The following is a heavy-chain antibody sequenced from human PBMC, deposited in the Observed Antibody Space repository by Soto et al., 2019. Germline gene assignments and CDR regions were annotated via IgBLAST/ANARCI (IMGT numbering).Heavy chain of an antibody. CDR3: ARDKSLVTGMDV. Sequence: EVQLVESGGGLIQPGGSLRLSCVASGFSFSTYEMNWVRQAPGKGLEWVSYISSSGTIYYADAVKGRFTISRDNVKNSLFLHMSELSAADTAVYYCARDKSLVTGMDVWGQGTTVSVSS. V-gene: IGHV3-48*03. CDR1: GFSFSTYE. D-gene: IGHD3-10*01. CDR2: ISSSGTI. J-gene: IGHJ6*02.